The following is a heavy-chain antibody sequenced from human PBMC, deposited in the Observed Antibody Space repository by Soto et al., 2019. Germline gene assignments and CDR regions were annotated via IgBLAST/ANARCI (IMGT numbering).Heavy chain of an antibody. CDR1: GYSISSGYY. CDR2: IHHSGST. V-gene: IGHV4-38-2*01. J-gene: IGHJ6*01. CDR3: ASGIDFYYAMDV. Sequence: SETLSLTCAVSGYSISSGYYWGWIRQPPGKGLEWIGSIHHSGSTYNNASLKSRVTISVDTSKNQFSLKLSSVTDADTAVYYCASGIDFYYAMDVWGQGTTVTVSS.